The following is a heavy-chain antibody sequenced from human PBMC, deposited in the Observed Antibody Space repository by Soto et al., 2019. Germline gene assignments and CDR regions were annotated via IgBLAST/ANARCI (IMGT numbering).Heavy chain of an antibody. CDR1: GFTFSSYG. V-gene: IGHV3-30*18. CDR3: AKPHDY. CDR2: ISYDGSNK. J-gene: IGHJ4*02. Sequence: QMQLVESGGGVVQPGRSLRLSCAASGFTFSSYGMHWVRQAPGKGLEWVAVISYDGSNKYYADSVKGRFTISRDNSKNTLYLQMNSLRAEDTAVYYCAKPHDYWGQGTLVTVSS.